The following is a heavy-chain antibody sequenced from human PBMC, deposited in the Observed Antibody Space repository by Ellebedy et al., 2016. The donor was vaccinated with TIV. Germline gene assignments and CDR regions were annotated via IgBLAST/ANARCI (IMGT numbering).Heavy chain of an antibody. Sequence: SVKVSCXASGGTFSSYAISWVRQAPGQGLEWMGGIIPIFGTANYAQKFQGRVTITADESTSTAYMELSSLRSEDTAVYYCARDRGITMVRGVNDYWGQGTLVTVSS. CDR1: GGTFSSYA. CDR3: ARDRGITMVRGVNDY. J-gene: IGHJ4*02. D-gene: IGHD3-10*01. V-gene: IGHV1-69*13. CDR2: IIPIFGTA.